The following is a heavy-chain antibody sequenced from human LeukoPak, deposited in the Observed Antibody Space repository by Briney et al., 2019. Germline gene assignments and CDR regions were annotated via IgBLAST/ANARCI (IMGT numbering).Heavy chain of an antibody. CDR3: ARGAAGATHQITQ. D-gene: IGHD1-26*01. CDR2: INPNSGGT. V-gene: IGHV1-2*02. Sequence: ASVKVSCKASGYTFTGYYMHWVRQAPGQGLEWMGWINPNSGGTNYAQKFQGRVTMTRDTSISTAYMELSRLRSDDTAVYYCARGAAGATHQITQWGQGTLVTVSS. CDR1: GYTFTGYY. J-gene: IGHJ4*02.